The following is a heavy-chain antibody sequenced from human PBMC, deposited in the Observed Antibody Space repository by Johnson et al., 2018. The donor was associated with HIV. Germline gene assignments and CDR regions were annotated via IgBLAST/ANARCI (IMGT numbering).Heavy chain of an antibody. CDR3: AIPEWELDGFDI. V-gene: IGHV3-74*01. D-gene: IGHD1-26*01. J-gene: IGHJ3*02. CDR1: GFTFSSYW. CDR2: INSDGSST. Sequence: VHLVESGGGLVQPGGSLRLSCAASGFTFSSYWMHWVRQAPGKGLVWVSRINSDGSSTSYADSVKGRFTISRDNAKNTLYLQMNSLRAEDTAVYYCAIPEWELDGFDIWGQGTMVTVSS.